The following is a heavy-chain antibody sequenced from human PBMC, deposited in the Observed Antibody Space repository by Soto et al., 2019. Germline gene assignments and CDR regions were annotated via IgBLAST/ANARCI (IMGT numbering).Heavy chain of an antibody. V-gene: IGHV3-33*01. Sequence: QVQLVESGGGVVQPGRSLRLSCAASGFTFSSYGMHWVRQAPGKGLEWVAAIWYDGSNKYYADSVKGRFTISRDNSKKTLYLQMNSRRAEETAVDYCGRDGGWRSCSCVDIDYWGQGTLVTVSS. CDR2: IWYDGSNK. CDR1: GFTFSSYG. CDR3: GRDGGWRSCSCVDIDY. J-gene: IGHJ4*02. D-gene: IGHD6-13*01.